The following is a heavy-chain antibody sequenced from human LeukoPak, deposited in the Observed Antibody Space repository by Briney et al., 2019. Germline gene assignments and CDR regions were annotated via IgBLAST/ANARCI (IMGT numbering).Heavy chain of an antibody. CDR1: VCSLISNH. Sequence: PSETLSLTCTVSVCSLISNHWNWLRQPPGKGLEWIGCIYNSESTKDNPSLKSRVTTSVDTTKNQFLLRLSSVSAADTAVYYCARGRDEYKTGYWGQGTLVTVSS. CDR3: ARGRDEYKTGY. D-gene: IGHD5-24*01. J-gene: IGHJ4*02. CDR2: IYNSEST. V-gene: IGHV4-59*01.